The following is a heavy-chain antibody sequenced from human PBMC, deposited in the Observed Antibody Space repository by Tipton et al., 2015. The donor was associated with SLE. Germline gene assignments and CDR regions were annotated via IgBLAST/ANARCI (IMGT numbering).Heavy chain of an antibody. Sequence: SLRLSCAASGFTFSSSWMHWVRQAPGKGLVWVSRINTDGSDTMYADSVKGRSTISRDNAKNTLYLQVNSLRAEDTAVYYCAKDFDGYNGFDFWGQGTLVTVSS. CDR2: INTDGSDT. D-gene: IGHD5-24*01. CDR3: AKDFDGYNGFDF. V-gene: IGHV3-74*03. CDR1: GFTFSSSW. J-gene: IGHJ4*02.